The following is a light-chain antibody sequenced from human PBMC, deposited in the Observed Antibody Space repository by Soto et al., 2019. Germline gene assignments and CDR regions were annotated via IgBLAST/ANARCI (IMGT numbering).Light chain of an antibody. Sequence: EIVLTQSPATLSLSPGERATLSCRASQSVSSNYLAWYQQRPGQAPSLLIYVTSTRATGIPDRFSGSGSGTDFTLTISRLEPEDLAVYYCQQYGSSPLTFGGGTKVEI. CDR1: QSVSSNY. J-gene: IGKJ4*01. CDR3: QQYGSSPLT. CDR2: VTS. V-gene: IGKV3-20*01.